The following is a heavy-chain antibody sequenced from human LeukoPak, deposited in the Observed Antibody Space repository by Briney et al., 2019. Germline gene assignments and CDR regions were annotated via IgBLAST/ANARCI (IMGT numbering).Heavy chain of an antibody. CDR2: IKSKTDGGTT. V-gene: IGHV3-15*07. Sequence: GGSLRLSCAASGFTFKNAWMSWVRQAPGKGLEWVGRIKSKTDGGTTDYAAAVKGRFTISRDDSKSTLYLQMNSLKTEDTALYYCTTWNYDTLTGYSIWGQGTLVTVSS. CDR3: TTWNYDTLTGYSI. D-gene: IGHD3-9*01. J-gene: IGHJ4*02. CDR1: GFTFKNAW.